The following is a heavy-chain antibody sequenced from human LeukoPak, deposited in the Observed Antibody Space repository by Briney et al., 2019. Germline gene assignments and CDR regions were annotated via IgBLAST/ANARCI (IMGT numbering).Heavy chain of an antibody. J-gene: IGHJ6*02. Sequence: GGSLRLSCAASGFTLSSYGMHWVRQAPGKGLEWVAVIWYDGSNKYYADSVKGRFTISRDNSKNTLYLQMNSLRAEDTAVYYCARDPGSSSSYYYYGMDVWGQGTTVTVSS. CDR2: IWYDGSNK. D-gene: IGHD6-6*01. CDR3: ARDPGSSSSYYYYGMDV. V-gene: IGHV3-33*01. CDR1: GFTLSSYG.